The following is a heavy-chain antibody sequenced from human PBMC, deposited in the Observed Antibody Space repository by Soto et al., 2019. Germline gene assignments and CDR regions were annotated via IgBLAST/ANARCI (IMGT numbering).Heavy chain of an antibody. CDR3: ARVPGYCSSTSSPCTIWFDP. Sequence: ASVKVSCKASGYTFTSYAMHWVRQAPGQRLEWMGWINAGNGNTKYSQKFQGRVTITRDTSASTAYMELSSLRSEDTALYYCARVPGYCSSTSSPCTIWFDPWGQGTLVTVSS. CDR1: GYTFTSYA. CDR2: INAGNGNT. J-gene: IGHJ5*02. V-gene: IGHV1-3*01. D-gene: IGHD2-2*01.